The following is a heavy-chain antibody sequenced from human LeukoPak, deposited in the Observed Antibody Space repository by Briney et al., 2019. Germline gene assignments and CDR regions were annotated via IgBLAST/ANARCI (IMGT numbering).Heavy chain of an antibody. V-gene: IGHV3-48*02. CDR2: ISSRSFTI. D-gene: IGHD6-19*01. Sequence: PGGSLRLSCAASGFTFSAYSMNWVRQAPGGGLDWVSYISSRSFTIYYADSVKGRFTISRDNAKNSLYLEMNSLRDEDTAVYYCARSVIAVAGYDAFDIWGQGTVVTVSS. CDR1: GFTFSAYS. CDR3: ARSVIAVAGYDAFDI. J-gene: IGHJ3*02.